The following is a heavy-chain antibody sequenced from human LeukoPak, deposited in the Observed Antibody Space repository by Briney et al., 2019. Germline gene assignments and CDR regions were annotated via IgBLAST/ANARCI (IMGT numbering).Heavy chain of an antibody. D-gene: IGHD2-8*01. J-gene: IGHJ4*02. CDR3: ARAREAPANVFPDH. V-gene: IGHV3-7*01. Sequence: PGGSLRLSCAASGFTFSSYWMHWVRQSPGKGLEWVANINQDGSEKYYGDSVTGRFTISRDNAENLLFLQMNSLRDDDTGVYYCARAREAPANVFPDHWGQGVVVTVSS. CDR2: INQDGSEK. CDR1: GFTFSSYW.